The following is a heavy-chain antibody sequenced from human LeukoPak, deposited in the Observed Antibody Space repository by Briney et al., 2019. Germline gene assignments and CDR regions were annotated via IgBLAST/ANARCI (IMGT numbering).Heavy chain of an antibody. CDR1: GGSIDINS. J-gene: IGHJ5*02. D-gene: IGHD6-13*01. CDR3: ARRSSSWKNWFDP. CDR2: IYYSGTT. Sequence: SETLSLTCTVSGGSIDINSWTWIRQPPGKGLEWIGYIYYSGTTNYNTSLKSRATMSVDMSKNQFSLKLSSVTAADTAVYYCARRSSSWKNWFDPWGQGTLVTVSS. V-gene: IGHV4-59*01.